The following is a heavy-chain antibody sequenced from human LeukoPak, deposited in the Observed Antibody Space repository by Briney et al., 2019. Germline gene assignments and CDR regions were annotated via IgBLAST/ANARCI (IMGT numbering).Heavy chain of an antibody. CDR3: AKSLLTTATGTGRAFDI. J-gene: IGHJ3*02. V-gene: IGHV3-21*04. CDR2: ISSSSSYI. Sequence: GGSLRLSCVASGFTFDSYSMNWVRQAPGKGLEWVSSISSSSSYIYYADSVKGRFSISRDNAKNSLYLQMNSLRAEDSAEYYCAKSLLTTATGTGRAFDIWGQGTMVTVSA. CDR1: GFTFDSYS. D-gene: IGHD1-1*01.